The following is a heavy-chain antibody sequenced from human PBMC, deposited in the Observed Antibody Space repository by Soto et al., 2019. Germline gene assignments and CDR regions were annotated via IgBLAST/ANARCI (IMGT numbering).Heavy chain of an antibody. D-gene: IGHD3-9*01. V-gene: IGHV3-23*01. CDR1: GFTFSSYA. CDR3: AKGIPSPRRLRYFDWLLSHYFDY. CDR2: ISGSGGST. Sequence: SLRLSCAASGFTFSSYAMSWVRQAPGKGLEWVSAISGSGGSTYYADSVKGRFTISRDNSKNTLYLQMNSLRAEDTAVYYCAKGIPSPRRLRYFDWLLSHYFDYWGQGTLVTVSS. J-gene: IGHJ4*02.